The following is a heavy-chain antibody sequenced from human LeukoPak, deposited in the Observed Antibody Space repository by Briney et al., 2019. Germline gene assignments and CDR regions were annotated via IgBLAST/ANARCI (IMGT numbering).Heavy chain of an antibody. V-gene: IGHV3-11*01. J-gene: IGHJ5*02. CDR1: GFTFSDYY. CDR3: ATDGAGFDT. CDR2: INIGGTNT. Sequence: PGGSLRLSCAVSGFTFSDYYMSWIRQAPGKGLEWLSYINIGGTNTHYADSVKGRFTISRDNAKKSLYLEMTNLRAEDTAVYYCATDGAGFDTWGQGVLVTVSS.